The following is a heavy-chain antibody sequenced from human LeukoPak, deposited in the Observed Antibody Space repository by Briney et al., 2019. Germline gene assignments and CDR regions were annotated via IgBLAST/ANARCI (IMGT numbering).Heavy chain of an antibody. Sequence: GRSLRLSCAASGFTFSNYWMHWVRHAPGKGLVWVSRINMDGGATNYADSVKGRFTISRDNAKNTVFLQMNSLRAEDTAVYYCALPLRDGDFYFDYWGQGALVTVSS. J-gene: IGHJ4*02. CDR3: ALPLRDGDFYFDY. CDR2: INMDGGAT. D-gene: IGHD4-17*01. CDR1: GFTFSNYW. V-gene: IGHV3-74*01.